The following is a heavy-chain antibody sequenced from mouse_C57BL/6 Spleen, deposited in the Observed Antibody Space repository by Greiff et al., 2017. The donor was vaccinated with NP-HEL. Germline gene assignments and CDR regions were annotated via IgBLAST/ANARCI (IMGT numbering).Heavy chain of an antibody. CDR3: ERTWSPERGGYFDV. J-gene: IGHJ1*03. Sequence: QVQLKQSGPELVKPGASVKISCKASGYAFSSSWMNWVKQRPGKGLEWIGRIYPGDGDTNYNGKFKGKATLTADKSSSTAYMQLSSLTSEDSAVFVCERTWSPERGGYFDVWGTGTTVTVSS. CDR1: GYAFSSSW. CDR2: IYPGDGDT. V-gene: IGHV1-82*01.